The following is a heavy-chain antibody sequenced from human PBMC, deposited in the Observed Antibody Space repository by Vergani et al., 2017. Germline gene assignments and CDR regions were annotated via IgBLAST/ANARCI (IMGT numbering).Heavy chain of an antibody. V-gene: IGHV3-23*01. CDR3: AKWDYGGRYHFDS. CDR2: ISGSSDKT. J-gene: IGHJ4*02. Sequence: EVQLLESGGGLIQPGGSLRLSCAASGFTFSSYGMSWVRQAPGKGLEGVSSISGSSDKTVNADSVKGRFTISGDNSKHTLYLQMNSLRAGDTALYYCAKWDYGGRYHFDSGGQGTLVTVSS. CDR1: GFTFSSYG. D-gene: IGHD4-23*01.